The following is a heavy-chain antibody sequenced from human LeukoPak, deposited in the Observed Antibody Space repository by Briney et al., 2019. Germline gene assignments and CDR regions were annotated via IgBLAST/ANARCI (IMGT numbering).Heavy chain of an antibody. CDR3: ARAGGSTVSHSDY. D-gene: IGHD4-17*01. Sequence: PGGSLRLSCAASGFTFSSYGMHWVRQAPGKGLEWVAVISYDGSNKYYADSVKGRFTISKDNAKNSLYLQMNSLRAEDTAVYYCARAGGSTVSHSDYWGQGTLVTVSS. V-gene: IGHV3-30*03. J-gene: IGHJ4*02. CDR1: GFTFSSYG. CDR2: ISYDGSNK.